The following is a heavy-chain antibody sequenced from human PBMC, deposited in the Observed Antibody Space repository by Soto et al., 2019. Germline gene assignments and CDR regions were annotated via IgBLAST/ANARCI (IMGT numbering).Heavy chain of an antibody. CDR2: ISSSSSTI. D-gene: IGHD1-1*01. CDR1: GFTFSSYS. V-gene: IGHV3-48*01. Sequence: EVQLVESGGGLVQPGGSLRLSCAASGFTFSSYSMNWVRQAPGKGLEWVSYISSSSSTIYYADSVKGRFTISRDNAKNSLYLQMNTLSAEDTAVHYCARDGTDWNDGYYYYYMDVWGKGTTVTVSS. CDR3: ARDGTDWNDGYYYYYMDV. J-gene: IGHJ6*03.